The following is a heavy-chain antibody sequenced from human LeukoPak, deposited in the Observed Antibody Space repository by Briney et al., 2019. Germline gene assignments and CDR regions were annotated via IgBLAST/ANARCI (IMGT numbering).Heavy chain of an antibody. V-gene: IGHV4-4*09. D-gene: IGHD6-13*01. Sequence: SETLSLTCTVSGSSIGTYSWSWIRQPPGKGLEWVGYIYTTGSTHYNPSLKSRVTMSLDTSKNQFSLRLNSVSAADTAVYYCARGGSAAKYYFDSWGQGTLVTVSS. J-gene: IGHJ4*02. CDR3: ARGGSAAKYYFDS. CDR2: IYTTGST. CDR1: GSSIGTYS.